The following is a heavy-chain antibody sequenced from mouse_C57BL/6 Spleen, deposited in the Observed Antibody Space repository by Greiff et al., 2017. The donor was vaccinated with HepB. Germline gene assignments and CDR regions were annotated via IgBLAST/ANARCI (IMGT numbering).Heavy chain of an antibody. D-gene: IGHD1-1*01. CDR3: ARSGSSYYAMDY. V-gene: IGHV5-17*01. J-gene: IGHJ4*01. Sequence: EVQLVESGGGLVKPGGSLKLSCAASGFTFSDYGMHWVRQAPEKGLEWVAYISSGSSTIYYADTVKGRFTISRDNAKNTLFLHMTSLRSEDTAMYYCARSGSSYYAMDYWGQGTSVTVSS. CDR2: ISSGSSTI. CDR1: GFTFSDYG.